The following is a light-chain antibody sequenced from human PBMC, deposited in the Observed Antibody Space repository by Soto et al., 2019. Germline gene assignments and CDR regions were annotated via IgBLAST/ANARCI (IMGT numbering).Light chain of an antibody. CDR3: QQTNSFPLT. Sequence: DIQMTQSPSSVSASVGDRVTITCRASQAISSWFGWYQLKPGKAPKLLIYAASSLQSGVPSRFSGSGSGTDFTLTISSLQPEDFATYFCQQTNSFPLTFGGGTKVEIK. CDR1: QAISSW. J-gene: IGKJ4*01. CDR2: AAS. V-gene: IGKV1-12*01.